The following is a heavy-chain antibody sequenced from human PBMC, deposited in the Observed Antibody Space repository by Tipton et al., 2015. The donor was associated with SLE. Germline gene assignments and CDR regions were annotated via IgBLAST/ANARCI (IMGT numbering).Heavy chain of an antibody. CDR3: ARRNSESGAFDM. D-gene: IGHD3-10*01. Sequence: GSLRLSCAASRFTFSTYGMRWVRQSPEKGLEWVSSISGRDGSTYYADSVKGRFTISRDNSKNTLYLQMNSLRAEDTAVYYCARRNSESGAFDMWGQGTLVTVSS. V-gene: IGHV3-23*01. CDR1: RFTFSTYG. J-gene: IGHJ3*02. CDR2: ISGRDGST.